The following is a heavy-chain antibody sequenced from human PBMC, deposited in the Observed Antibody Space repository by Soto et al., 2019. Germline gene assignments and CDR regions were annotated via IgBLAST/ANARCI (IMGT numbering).Heavy chain of an antibody. CDR3: ARLGGSYAVPHFDY. D-gene: IGHD1-26*01. Sequence: SETLSLTCTVSGGSVNSDSYYWTWIRQPPGKRLEWIGSLYYSGSTNYNPSLKSRVTISVDTSKNQFSLKLSSVTAADTAVYYCARLGGSYAVPHFDYWGQGTLVTVSS. CDR1: GGSVNSDSYY. CDR2: LYYSGST. V-gene: IGHV4-61*01. J-gene: IGHJ4*02.